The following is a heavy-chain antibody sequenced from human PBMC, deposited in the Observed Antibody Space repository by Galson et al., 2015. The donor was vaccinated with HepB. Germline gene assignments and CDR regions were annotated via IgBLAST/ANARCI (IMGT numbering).Heavy chain of an antibody. V-gene: IGHV4-4*07. CDR2: IYTSGST. D-gene: IGHD6-6*01. Sequence: ETLSLTCTVSGGSISSYYWRWIRQPAGKGLEWIGRIYTSGSTNYNPSLKSRVTMSVDTSKNQFSLKLSSVTAADTAVYYCARDNWSSDALSPRFTVGGMDVWGQGTTVTVSS. J-gene: IGHJ6*02. CDR3: ARDNWSSDALSPRFTVGGMDV. CDR1: GGSISSYY.